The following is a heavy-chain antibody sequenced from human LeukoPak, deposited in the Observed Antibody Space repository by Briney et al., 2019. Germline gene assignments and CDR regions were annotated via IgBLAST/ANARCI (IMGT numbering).Heavy chain of an antibody. CDR2: ISWDGSYT. Sequence: GGSLRLSCAASGFTFDDYTMHWVRQAPGKGLEWVSLISWDGSYTHYADSVKGRFTISRDNTKNSLYLQMNSLRTEDNALYYCVRDRHYDSLDYWGQGILVTVSS. J-gene: IGHJ4*02. D-gene: IGHD3-22*01. CDR3: VRDRHYDSLDY. CDR1: GFTFDDYT. V-gene: IGHV3-43*01.